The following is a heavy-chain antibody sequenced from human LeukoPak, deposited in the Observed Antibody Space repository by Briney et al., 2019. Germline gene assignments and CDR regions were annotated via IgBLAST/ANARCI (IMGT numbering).Heavy chain of an antibody. CDR3: GRGDYSSSWYLDH. CDR1: GLNFSSYE. CDR2: ISSSGSTI. D-gene: IGHD6-13*01. Sequence: PGGSLRLSCAASGLNFSSYEMIWVRQAPGRGLEWISYISSSGSTIYYGDSVEGRFTISRDDAKNSLYLHMSSVRTADTAVYYCGRGDYSSSWYLDHWGQGTLVTVSS. J-gene: IGHJ4*02. V-gene: IGHV3-48*03.